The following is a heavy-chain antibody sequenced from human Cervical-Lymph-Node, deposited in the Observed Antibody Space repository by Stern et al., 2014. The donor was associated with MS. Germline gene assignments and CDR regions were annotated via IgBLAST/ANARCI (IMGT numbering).Heavy chain of an antibody. J-gene: IGHJ4*02. CDR1: GASFSPYY. D-gene: IGHD3-22*01. V-gene: IGHV4-59*01. CDR3: ARGRVLGDASGYYTGYFDT. CDR2: IHNTGNT. Sequence: QVQLQESGPGLVKPSETLSLTCTVSGASFSPYYWTWIRQPPGTGLEWVGYIHNTGNTRYNSSLISRHSSSLDTSKNQISVERISVTTADTTVYYCARGRVLGDASGYYTGYFDTWGQGILVTVSS.